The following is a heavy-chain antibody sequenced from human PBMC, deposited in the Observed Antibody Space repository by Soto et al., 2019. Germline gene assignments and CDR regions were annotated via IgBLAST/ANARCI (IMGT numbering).Heavy chain of an antibody. Sequence: GASVKVSCKASGYTFTSYGISWVRQAPGQGLEWMGWISAYNGNTNYAQKLQGRVTMTTDTSTSTAYMELRSLRSDDTAVYYCARDPRSGGTTSDWFDPWGQGTLVTSPQ. D-gene: IGHD1-1*01. CDR1: GYTFTSYG. CDR2: ISAYNGNT. CDR3: ARDPRSGGTTSDWFDP. J-gene: IGHJ5*02. V-gene: IGHV1-18*01.